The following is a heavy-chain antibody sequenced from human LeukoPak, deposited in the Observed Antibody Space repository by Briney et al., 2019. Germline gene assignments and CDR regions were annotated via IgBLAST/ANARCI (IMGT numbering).Heavy chain of an antibody. Sequence: GGSLRLSCTASGFTFSRYSLNWVRQAPGKGLEWVSSITSSNYIYYADSVKGRFPISRDNAKNSLYLQMNSLRAEDTAVYYCARVSCSGGSCLDYWGQGTLVTVSS. D-gene: IGHD2-15*01. V-gene: IGHV3-21*01. CDR3: ARVSCSGGSCLDY. CDR2: ITSSNYI. CDR1: GFTFSRYS. J-gene: IGHJ4*02.